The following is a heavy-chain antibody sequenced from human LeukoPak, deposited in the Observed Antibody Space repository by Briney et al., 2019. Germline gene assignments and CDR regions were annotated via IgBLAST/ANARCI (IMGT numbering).Heavy chain of an antibody. Sequence: ASVKVSCKASGYTFTSYYMHWVRQAPGQGLEWMGIINPSGGSTSYAQKFQGRVTMTRDTSTSTVYMELSSLRSEDTAVYYCARGGRNSLHYDSSGLPGIDYWGQGTLVTVSS. D-gene: IGHD3-22*01. CDR3: ARGGRNSLHYDSSGLPGIDY. CDR2: INPSGGST. CDR1: GYTFTSYY. V-gene: IGHV1-46*01. J-gene: IGHJ4*02.